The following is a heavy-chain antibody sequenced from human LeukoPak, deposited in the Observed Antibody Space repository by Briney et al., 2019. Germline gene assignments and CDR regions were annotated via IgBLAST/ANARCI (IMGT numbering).Heavy chain of an antibody. CDR1: GGSISSYY. Sequence: SETLSLTCTVSGGSISSYYWSWIRQPPGKALEWIVYIYYSENTNYNPSLKRRVTISVDTSKNQFSLKLSSVTAADTAMYYCARGMGGNWFDPWGQGTLVTVSS. J-gene: IGHJ5*02. CDR2: IYYSENT. CDR3: ARGMGGNWFDP. V-gene: IGHV4-59*01. D-gene: IGHD2-8*01.